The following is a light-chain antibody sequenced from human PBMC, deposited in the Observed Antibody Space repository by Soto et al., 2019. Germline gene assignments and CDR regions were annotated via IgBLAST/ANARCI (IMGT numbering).Light chain of an antibody. V-gene: IGLV2-14*01. J-gene: IGLJ2*01. Sequence: QTVLTQPASVSGSPGQSITISCSGSSSDIGAYDYVSWYQQHPGKAPKLLIYEVTSRPSGVSHRFSGSKSGNTASLSISGLQIEDDADYYCSSYTSTSTPLIFGAGTKLTVL. CDR1: SSDIGAYDY. CDR3: SSYTSTSTPLI. CDR2: EVT.